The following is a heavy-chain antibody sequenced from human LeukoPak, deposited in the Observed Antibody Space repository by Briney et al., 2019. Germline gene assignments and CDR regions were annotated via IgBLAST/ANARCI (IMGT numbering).Heavy chain of an antibody. D-gene: IGHD3-9*01. V-gene: IGHV3-64D*09. CDR1: GFTFSSYA. CDR3: VKERPSGILRYFDWLFDY. Sequence: GGSLRLSCSASGFTFSSYAMHWVRQAPGKGLEYVSAISSSGDSSHYADLAKDRFTISRDNSKNMLYLQMSSLRAEDTAVYYCVKERPSGILRYFDWLFDYWGQGTLVTVSS. CDR2: ISSSGDSS. J-gene: IGHJ4*02.